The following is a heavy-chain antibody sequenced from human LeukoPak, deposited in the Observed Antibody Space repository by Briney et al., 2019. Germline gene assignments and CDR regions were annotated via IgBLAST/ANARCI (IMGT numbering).Heavy chain of an antibody. CDR2: INPNSGGT. CDR3: AREPYSSGWYYYLDY. J-gene: IGHJ4*02. Sequence: GASVKVSCKASGYTFTGYYMHWVRQAPGQGLEWMGWINPNSGGTNYAQKFQGRVTMTRDTSISTAYMELSRLRSDDTAVYFCAREPYSSGWYYYLDYWGQGTLVTVSS. CDR1: GYTFTGYY. D-gene: IGHD6-19*01. V-gene: IGHV1-2*02.